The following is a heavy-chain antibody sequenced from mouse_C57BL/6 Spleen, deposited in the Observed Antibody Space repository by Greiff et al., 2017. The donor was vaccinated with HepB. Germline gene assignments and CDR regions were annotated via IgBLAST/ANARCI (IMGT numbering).Heavy chain of an antibody. V-gene: IGHV1-72*01. CDR2: IDPNSGGT. CDR3: ARSYGSSWGYFDV. Sequence: QVHVKQPGAELVKPGASVKLSCKASGYTFTSYWMHWVKQRPGRGLEWIGRIDPNSGGTKYNEKFKSKATLTVDKPSSTAYMQLSSLTSEDSAVYYCARSYGSSWGYFDVWGTGTTVTVSS. CDR1: GYTFTSYW. J-gene: IGHJ1*03. D-gene: IGHD1-1*01.